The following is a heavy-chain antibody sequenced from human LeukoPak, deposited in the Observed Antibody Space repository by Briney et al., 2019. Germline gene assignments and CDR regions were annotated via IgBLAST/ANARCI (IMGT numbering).Heavy chain of an antibody. CDR3: ASWAGICSTSSCSATPLDY. J-gene: IGHJ4*02. Sequence: GASVKVSCKASGYTFTSYGISWLRQAPGQGPEWMGWISAYNGNTNYAQKFQGRVSMTTDTSASTAYMEVRSLRSDDTAVYYCASWAGICSTSSCSATPLDYWGQGTPVIVSS. CDR2: ISAYNGNT. CDR1: GYTFTSYG. V-gene: IGHV1-18*01. D-gene: IGHD2-2*01.